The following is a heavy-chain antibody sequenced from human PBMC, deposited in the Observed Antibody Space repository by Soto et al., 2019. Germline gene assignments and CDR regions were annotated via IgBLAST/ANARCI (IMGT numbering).Heavy chain of an antibody. J-gene: IGHJ4*02. CDR1: GFTFSSYG. Sequence: PGGSLRLSCAASGFTFSSYGMHWVRQAPGKGLEWVAVIWYDGSNKYYADSVKGRFTISRDNSKNTLYLQMNSLRAEDTAVYYCARARPQYCSGGSCWVIDYWGQGTLVTSPQ. V-gene: IGHV3-33*01. CDR2: IWYDGSNK. D-gene: IGHD2-15*01. CDR3: ARARPQYCSGGSCWVIDY.